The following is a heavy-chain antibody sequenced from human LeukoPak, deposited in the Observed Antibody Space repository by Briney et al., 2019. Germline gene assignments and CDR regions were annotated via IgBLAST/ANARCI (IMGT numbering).Heavy chain of an antibody. CDR3: ARVFFIGEWYFDL. CDR2: IYYSGST. J-gene: IGHJ2*01. Sequence: SETLSLTCTVSSDSISSYYWSWIRQPPGKGLEWIGFIYYSGSTNYNPSLKSRVTISVDTSKNQFSLKLSSVTAADTAVYYCARVFFIGEWYFDLWGRGTLVTVSS. V-gene: IGHV4-59*01. D-gene: IGHD3-3*01. CDR1: SDSISSYY.